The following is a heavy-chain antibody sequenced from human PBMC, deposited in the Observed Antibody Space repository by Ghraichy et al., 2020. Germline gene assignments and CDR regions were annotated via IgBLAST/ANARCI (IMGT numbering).Heavy chain of an antibody. CDR1: GFTFSSYA. J-gene: IGHJ4*02. D-gene: IGHD6-19*01. CDR2: ISGSGGST. CDR3: AKESGSGWGDFDY. V-gene: IGHV3-23*01. Sequence: GGSLRLSCAASGFTFSSYAMNWVRQAPGKGLEWVSGISGSGGSTDYADSVKGRFTISRDNSKNTLYLQMNSLRAEDTAVYYCAKESGSGWGDFDYWGQGTLVTVSS.